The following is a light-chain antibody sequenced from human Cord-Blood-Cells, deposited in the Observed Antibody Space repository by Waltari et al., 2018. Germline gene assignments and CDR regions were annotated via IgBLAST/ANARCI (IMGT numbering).Light chain of an antibody. CDR2: EGS. CDR1: SSDVGSYNL. J-gene: IGLJ3*02. CDR3: CSYAGSSTWV. Sequence: QSALTQPASVSGSPGQSITISCTGTSSDVGSYNLVSWYQQHPGKAPKLMIYEGSKRPSGVSNRFSGSKFGNTASLTTSALQAEDEADYYCCSYAGSSTWVFGGGTKLTVL. V-gene: IGLV2-23*01.